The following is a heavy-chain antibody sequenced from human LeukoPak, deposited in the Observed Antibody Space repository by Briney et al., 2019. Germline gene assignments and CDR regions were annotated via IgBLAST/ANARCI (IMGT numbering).Heavy chain of an antibody. CDR1: GSTFSSYG. Sequence: GGSLRLSCAASGSTFSSYGMHWVRQAPGKGLEWVAVISYDGSNKYYADSVKGRFTISRDNSKNTLYLQMNSLRAEDTAVYYCAKDFGCSSTSCYPYFDYWGQGTLVTVSS. CDR3: AKDFGCSSTSCYPYFDY. CDR2: ISYDGSNK. J-gene: IGHJ4*02. V-gene: IGHV3-30*18. D-gene: IGHD2-2*01.